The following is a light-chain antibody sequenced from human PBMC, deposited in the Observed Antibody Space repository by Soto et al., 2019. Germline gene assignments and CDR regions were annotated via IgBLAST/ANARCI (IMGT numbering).Light chain of an antibody. J-gene: IGKJ1*01. CDR1: QSVSGN. V-gene: IGKV3-15*01. CDR2: GAS. Sequence: EIVMTQSPATLSVSPGERATLSCRASQSVSGNLAWYQQKPGQAPRLLIYGASSRATGIPARFSGSGSGTEFTLTISSLQSEDFAVYYCQQYGGSPRTFGQGTKVDIK. CDR3: QQYGGSPRT.